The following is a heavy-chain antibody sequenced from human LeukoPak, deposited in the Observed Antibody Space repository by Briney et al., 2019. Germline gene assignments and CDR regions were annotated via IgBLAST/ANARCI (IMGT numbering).Heavy chain of an antibody. CDR3: ARVLSSSEDFDY. J-gene: IGHJ4*02. CDR2: IYYSGST. D-gene: IGHD6-6*01. V-gene: IGHV4-39*07. Sequence: SETLSLTCTVSGGSISSSSYYWGWIRQPPGKGLEWIGSIYYSGSTYYNPSLKSRVTISVDTSKNQFSLELSSVTAADTAVYYCARVLSSSEDFDYWGQGTLVTVSS. CDR1: GGSISSSSYY.